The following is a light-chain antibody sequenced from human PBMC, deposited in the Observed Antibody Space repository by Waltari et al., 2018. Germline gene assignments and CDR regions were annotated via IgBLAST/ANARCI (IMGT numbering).Light chain of an antibody. J-gene: IGLJ2*01. CDR2: DVN. V-gene: IGLV2-14*03. CDR3: NSLTLGTALLV. Sequence: QSALTQPASVSGSPGQSITISCTGTSSDVGGYKYVSWYQQHPGKAPKLIIYDVNNRPSVFSNRFSGSKSPNAASLTISGLQAEDEADYYCNSLTLGTALLVFGGGTKLTVL. CDR1: SSDVGGYKY.